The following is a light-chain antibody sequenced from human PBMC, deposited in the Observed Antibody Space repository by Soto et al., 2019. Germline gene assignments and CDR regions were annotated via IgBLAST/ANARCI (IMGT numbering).Light chain of an antibody. V-gene: IGLV1-40*01. CDR2: GNN. CDR3: SSYTVSRTYV. CDR1: SSNIGADYH. Sequence: QSVLTQPPSVSGAPGQRVTISCTGSSSNIGADYHVHWFQQIPGAAPTLLIYGNNNRPSGVSDRFSGSKSDTSASLAITALQAEDEADYYCSSYTVSRTYVFGTGTKLTVL. J-gene: IGLJ1*01.